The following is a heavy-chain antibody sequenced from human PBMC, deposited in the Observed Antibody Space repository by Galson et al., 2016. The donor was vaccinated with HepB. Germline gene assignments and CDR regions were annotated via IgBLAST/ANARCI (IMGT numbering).Heavy chain of an antibody. CDR3: TRYGYWSGYHYLDS. CDR1: GFSFSTSS. J-gene: IGHJ4*02. CDR2: IKSKSDGEAA. D-gene: IGHD3-3*01. Sequence: SLRLSCAASGFSFSTSSMHWVRQAPGKGLEWVGRIKSKSDGEAADYGAPVKGRFTMSRDDSENTLYLQMNSLKTEDTAVYYCTRYGYWSGYHYLDSWGQGTLVTVSS. V-gene: IGHV3-15*07.